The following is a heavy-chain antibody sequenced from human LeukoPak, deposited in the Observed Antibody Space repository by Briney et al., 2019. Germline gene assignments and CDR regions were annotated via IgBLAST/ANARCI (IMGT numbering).Heavy chain of an antibody. CDR3: AGTYSRYSSSVGGPDDAFDI. D-gene: IGHD6-6*01. V-gene: IGHV4-4*07. CDR2: IYTSGST. J-gene: IGHJ3*02. Sequence: SETLSLTCTVSGGSISSYYWSWIRQPAGKGLEWIGRIYTSGSTNYNPSLKSRVTMSVDTSKNQFSLKLSSVTAADTAVYYCAGTYSRYSSSVGGPDDAFDIWGQGTMVTVSS. CDR1: GGSISSYY.